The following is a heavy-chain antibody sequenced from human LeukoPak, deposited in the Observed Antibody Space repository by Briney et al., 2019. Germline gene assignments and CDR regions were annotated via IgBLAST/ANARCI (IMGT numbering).Heavy chain of an antibody. V-gene: IGHV1-2*02. D-gene: IGHD4-17*01. CDR1: GYTFTGSY. J-gene: IGHJ4*02. CDR3: ARGKKNGDDFDY. CDR2: INPNSAT. Sequence: ASVKVSCKASGYTFTGSYMHWVRQAPGQGPEWMGWINPNSATNYAKRFQDRVTMTRDTSISTAYMELTRLRSEDTAVHYCARGKKNGDDFDYWGQGTLVTVSS.